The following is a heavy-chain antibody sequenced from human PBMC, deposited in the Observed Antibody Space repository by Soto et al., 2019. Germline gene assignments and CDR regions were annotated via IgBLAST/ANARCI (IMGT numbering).Heavy chain of an antibody. Sequence: SDSISLTWGVSGYSSSSGYDCGLLRQPPGKGLEWIGSIYHGGSTYYNPSLNSRVTLSIDMTNNHVSLILNSVTAADTAVYYCARVGPWVPYYYDSSPYTLETGFDPWGQGTLVTVSS. CDR3: ARVGPWVPYYYDSSPYTLETGFDP. CDR2: IYHGGST. D-gene: IGHD3-22*01. J-gene: IGHJ5*02. V-gene: IGHV4-38-2*01. CDR1: GYSSSSGYD.